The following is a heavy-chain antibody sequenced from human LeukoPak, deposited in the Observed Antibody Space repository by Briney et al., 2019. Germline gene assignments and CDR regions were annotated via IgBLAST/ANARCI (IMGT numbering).Heavy chain of an antibody. V-gene: IGHV4-39*07. Sequence: TETLSLTCIVSGGSISTNTYYWGWIRLPPGKGLEWIGEIHHRGTTYYNPSLRSRVTISVDTSKNQFSLRLTSVTAADTAVYYCARVTYNGYQHFDYWGQGNLVTVS. CDR1: GGSISTNTYY. J-gene: IGHJ4*02. D-gene: IGHD3-10*01. CDR2: IHHRGTT. CDR3: ARVTYNGYQHFDY.